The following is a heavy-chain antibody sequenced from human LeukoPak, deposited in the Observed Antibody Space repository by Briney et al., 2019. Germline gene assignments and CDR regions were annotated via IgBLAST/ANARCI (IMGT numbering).Heavy chain of an antibody. CDR3: ARALDSSSSRYQAFEE. Sequence: AGGSLRLSCSASGFTFSNYWMSLVRQAPGKGLEWVANIKQDESEKYYVDSVKGRFTISRDNAKSSLYLQMNSLRAEDTAVYYCARALDSSSSRYQAFEEWGQGTLVTVSS. V-gene: IGHV3-7*03. J-gene: IGHJ4*02. D-gene: IGHD2-2*01. CDR2: IKQDESEK. CDR1: GFTFSNYW.